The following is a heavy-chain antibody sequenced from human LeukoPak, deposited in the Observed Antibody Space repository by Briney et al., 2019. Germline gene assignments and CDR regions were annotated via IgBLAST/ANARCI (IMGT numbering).Heavy chain of an antibody. V-gene: IGHV4-59*08. D-gene: IGHD3-22*01. J-gene: IGHJ4*02. CDR3: VRTGDYYDTSGYLKSLDY. CDR2: IFYTGNT. Sequence: PSETLSPTCTVSGGSISRYYWSWIRQPPGKGLEWIGDIFYTGNTNYNPSLKSRVTISIDTSKAHFSLKLGSVTAADTAVYYCVRTGDYYDTSGYLKSLDYWGQGTLVTVSS. CDR1: GGSISRYY.